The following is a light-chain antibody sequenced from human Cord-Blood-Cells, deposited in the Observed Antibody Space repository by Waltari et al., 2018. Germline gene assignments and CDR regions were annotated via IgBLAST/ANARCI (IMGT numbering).Light chain of an antibody. CDR1: SSNTGNNY. J-gene: IGLJ1*01. CDR3: GTWDSSLSAYV. V-gene: IGLV1-51*01. Sequence: QSVLTQPPAVSAAPGQKVTISCSGSSSNTGNNYVSWYQQPPGTAPKHLIHDNKKRPSGIPDRLSGDQSGTSATLGIAGLQTGDEADYYCGTWDSSLSAYVFGTGTKVTVL. CDR2: DNK.